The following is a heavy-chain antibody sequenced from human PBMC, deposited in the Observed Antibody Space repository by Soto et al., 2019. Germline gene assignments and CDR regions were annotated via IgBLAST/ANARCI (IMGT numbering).Heavy chain of an antibody. Sequence: SETLSLTCTVSGGSISSGGYYWSWIRQHPGKGLEWIGYIYYSGSTYYNPSLKSRVTISVDTSKNQFSLKLSSVTAADTAVYYCARGTTSNPPSFDYWGQGTLVTVSS. CDR1: GGSISSGGYY. D-gene: IGHD4-17*01. CDR3: ARGTTSNPPSFDY. J-gene: IGHJ4*02. V-gene: IGHV4-31*03. CDR2: IYYSGST.